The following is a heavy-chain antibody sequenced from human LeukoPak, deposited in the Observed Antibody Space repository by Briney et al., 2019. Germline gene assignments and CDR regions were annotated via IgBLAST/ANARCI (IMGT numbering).Heavy chain of an antibody. V-gene: IGHV1-18*01. J-gene: IGHJ4*02. D-gene: IGHD5-18*01. CDR2: ISAYNGNT. CDR3: ARWDTAMVPLKIDY. CDR1: GYTFTSYG. Sequence: ASVTVSCKASGYTFTSYGISWVRQAPGQGLEGMGWISAYNGNTNYAQKFQGRDTITTDESTSTAYMKLSSLRSEDTAVYYCARWDTAMVPLKIDYWGQGTLVTVSS.